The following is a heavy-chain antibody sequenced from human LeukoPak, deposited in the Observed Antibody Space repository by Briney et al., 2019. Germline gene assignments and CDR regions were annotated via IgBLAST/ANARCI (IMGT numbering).Heavy chain of an antibody. D-gene: IGHD3-10*01. Sequence: ESGPTLVNPTQTLTLTCTFSGFSLSTTGVGVGWIRQPPGKALEWLAITFWNDDKSYSPSLKSRLTITKDTSKNQVVLIMTNMDPVDTATYYCVHKGVGSGSYNVWGQGTLVTVSS. CDR1: GFSLSTTGVG. CDR3: VHKGVGSGSYNV. CDR2: TFWNDDK. V-gene: IGHV2-5*01. J-gene: IGHJ4*01.